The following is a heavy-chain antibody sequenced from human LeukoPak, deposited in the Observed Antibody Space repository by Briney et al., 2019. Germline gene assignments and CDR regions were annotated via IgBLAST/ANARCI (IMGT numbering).Heavy chain of an antibody. V-gene: IGHV1-46*01. J-gene: IGHJ5*02. CDR1: GYTFTSHY. D-gene: IGHD6-13*01. Sequence: ASVKVSCKASGYTFTSHYMHWVRQAPGQGLEWMGIINPSGGSTSYAQKFQGRVTMTRDMSTSTVYMELSSLRSEDTAMYYCARRIAAAGTGNWFDPWGQGTLVTVSS. CDR2: INPSGGST. CDR3: ARRIAAAGTGNWFDP.